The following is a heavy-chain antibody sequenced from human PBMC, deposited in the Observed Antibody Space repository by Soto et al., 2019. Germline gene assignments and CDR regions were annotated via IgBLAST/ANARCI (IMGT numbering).Heavy chain of an antibody. V-gene: IGHV1-3*01. CDR3: AAGYYYYYGMDV. CDR2: INAGNGNT. J-gene: IGHJ6*02. CDR1: GYTFTSYA. Sequence: QVQLVQSGAEVKKPGASVKVSCKASGYTFTSYAMHWVRQAPGQRLEWMGWINAGNGNTKYSQKFQGRVTITKDTSASTAYMELSSLRSEDTAVYYCAAGYYYYYGMDVWGQGTTVTVSS.